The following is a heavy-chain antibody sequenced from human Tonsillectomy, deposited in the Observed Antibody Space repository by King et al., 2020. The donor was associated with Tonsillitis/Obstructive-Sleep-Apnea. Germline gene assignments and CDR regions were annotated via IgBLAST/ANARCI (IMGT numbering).Heavy chain of an antibody. J-gene: IGHJ4*02. Sequence: VQLVESGGGLVQPGGSLRLSCAASGFTFSSYEMNWVRQAPGKGLEWISYIDSSGSTIYYADSVKGRFTISRDNAKNSLYLQMNSLRAKDTSVYYCARDENWAYFFDYWGQGTLVTVSS. V-gene: IGHV3-48*03. CDR1: GFTFSSYE. D-gene: IGHD7-27*01. CDR3: ARDENWAYFFDY. CDR2: IDSSGSTI.